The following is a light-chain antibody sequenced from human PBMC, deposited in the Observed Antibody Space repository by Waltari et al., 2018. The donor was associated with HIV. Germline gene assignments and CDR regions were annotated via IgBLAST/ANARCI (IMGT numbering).Light chain of an antibody. CDR1: QNGLNGSTNKNS. CDR3: QQHYTSPYT. V-gene: IGKV4-1*01. J-gene: IGKJ2*01. Sequence: DIVMTQSPASLAVSMGERATINCQSSQNGLNGSTNKNSLAWYQQKSGQPPKLLIYWASTRESGVPERFSGSGSGTDFTLTISSLQAADVAVYYCQQHYTSPYTFGQGTKLEIK. CDR2: WAS.